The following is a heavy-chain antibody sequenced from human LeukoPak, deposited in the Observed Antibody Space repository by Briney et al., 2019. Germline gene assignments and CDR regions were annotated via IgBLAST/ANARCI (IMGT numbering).Heavy chain of an antibody. CDR2: IWNDGSNK. Sequence: PERSLRLSCAASGFTFSSYGMHWVRQAPGKGLEWVAVIWNDGSNKYYADSVKGRFTISRDNSKNTLYLQMNSLRAEDTAVYYCARARVRFLEWSFFDYWGQGTLVTVSS. D-gene: IGHD3-3*01. CDR1: GFTFSSYG. J-gene: IGHJ4*02. CDR3: ARARVRFLEWSFFDY. V-gene: IGHV3-33*01.